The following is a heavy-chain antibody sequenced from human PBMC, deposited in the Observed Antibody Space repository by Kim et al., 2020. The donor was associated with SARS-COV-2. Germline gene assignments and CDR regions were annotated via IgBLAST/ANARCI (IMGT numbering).Heavy chain of an antibody. CDR3: ARTTMVRGVPFDY. CDR2: INHSGST. CDR1: GGSFSGYY. D-gene: IGHD3-10*01. V-gene: IGHV4-34*01. Sequence: SETLSLTCAVYGGSFSGYYWSWIRQPPGKGLEWIGEINHSGSTNYNPSLKSRVTISVDTSKNQFSLKLSSVTAADTAVYYCARTTMVRGVPFDYWSQGTLVTVSS. J-gene: IGHJ4*02.